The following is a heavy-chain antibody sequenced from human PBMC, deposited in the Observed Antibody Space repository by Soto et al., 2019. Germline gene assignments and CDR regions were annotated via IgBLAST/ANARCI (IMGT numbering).Heavy chain of an antibody. J-gene: IGHJ4*02. V-gene: IGHV1-69*06. CDR2: IIPMYETT. Sequence: QVQLVQSGAEVKRPGSSVRVSCKASGGDFNSYSLNWVRQAPGQGLEWIGEIIPMYETTEYSQRFQGTVTITADKSTSTAYMELNSLRFDDTAVYYCARSFYTGSGGPFDYWGQGTLVTVSS. CDR1: GGDFNSYS. CDR3: ARSFYTGSGGPFDY. D-gene: IGHD1-26*01.